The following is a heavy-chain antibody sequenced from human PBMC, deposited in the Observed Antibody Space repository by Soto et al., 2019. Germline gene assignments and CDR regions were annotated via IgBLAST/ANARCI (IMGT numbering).Heavy chain of an antibody. CDR3: ARDGYYYDSSGYYYEPPFDY. D-gene: IGHD3-22*01. CDR1: GGTFSSYA. CDR2: IIPIFGTA. Sequence: SVKVSCKASGGTFSSYAISWVRQAPGQGLEWMGGIIPIFGTANYAQKFQGRVTITADESTSTAYMELSSLRSEDTAVYYCARDGYYYDSSGYYYEPPFDYWGQGTLVTVS. J-gene: IGHJ4*02. V-gene: IGHV1-69*13.